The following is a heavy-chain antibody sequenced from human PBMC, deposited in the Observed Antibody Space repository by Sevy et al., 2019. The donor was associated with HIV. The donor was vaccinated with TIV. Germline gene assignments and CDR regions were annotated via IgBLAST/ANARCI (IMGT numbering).Heavy chain of an antibody. V-gene: IGHV3-15*01. CDR1: GFTFYYAW. D-gene: IGHD2-8*02. CDR2: IKSKADDGPT. J-gene: IGHJ6*02. CDR3: STDPIIVLLVTDGMDV. Sequence: GGSLRLSCAASGFTFYYAWMSWVRQAPGKGLEWVGRIKSKADDGPTEYAAAVKGRFTISRDDSKNTLYLQMNSLKTEDTAIYYCSTDPIIVLLVTDGMDVWGQGTTVTVSS.